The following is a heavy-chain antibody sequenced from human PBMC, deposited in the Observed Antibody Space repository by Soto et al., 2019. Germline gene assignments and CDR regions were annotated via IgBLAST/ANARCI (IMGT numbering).Heavy chain of an antibody. D-gene: IGHD3-22*01. V-gene: IGHV2-26*01. J-gene: IGHJ4*02. CDR2: SFSNDEK. CDR3: AHRTSYYDSSGLAFDY. CDR1: GFSLSNARMG. Sequence: SGPTIVNHTETLTLTCTVSGFSLSNARMGVSWISQPPGKALEWLAHSFSNDEKSYSTSLKSRLTISKDTSKSQVVLTMTNMDPVDTATYYCAHRTSYYDSSGLAFDYWSQGTLVTVSS.